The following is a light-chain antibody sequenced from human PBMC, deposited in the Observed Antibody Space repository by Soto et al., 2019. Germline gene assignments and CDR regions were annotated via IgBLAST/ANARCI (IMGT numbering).Light chain of an antibody. CDR1: QSVGSN. CDR2: DAS. V-gene: IGKV3D-15*01. Sequence: ELVMTQSPVTLSVSRGERVALSCRASQSVGSNFAWYQQRPGQAPRLLIYDASTRATGIPARFSGSGSATEFTLTISSLQSEDFAVYYCQQYNNWPYTFGQGTKLEIK. J-gene: IGKJ2*01. CDR3: QQYNNWPYT.